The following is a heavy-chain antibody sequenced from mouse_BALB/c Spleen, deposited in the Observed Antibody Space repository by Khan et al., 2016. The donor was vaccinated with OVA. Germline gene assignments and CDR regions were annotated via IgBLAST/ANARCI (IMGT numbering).Heavy chain of an antibody. CDR2: IWGDGST. Sequence: QVQLKESGPGLVAPSQSLSITCTVSGFSLTDYGVHWVRQPPGKGLEWLGMIWGDGSTDYNSALKSRLSINKDNSKSQVFLKMNSLQTDDTARYCCARERNGYYGFAYWGQGPLVTVSA. J-gene: IGHJ3*01. D-gene: IGHD2-3*01. V-gene: IGHV2-6-7*01. CDR3: ARERNGYYGFAY. CDR1: GFSLTDYG.